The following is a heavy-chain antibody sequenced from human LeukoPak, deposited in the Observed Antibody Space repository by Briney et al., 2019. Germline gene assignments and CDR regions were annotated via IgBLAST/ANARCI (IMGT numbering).Heavy chain of an antibody. Sequence: SETLSLTCTVSGGSISSSRYYWGWIRHPPGKGLEWIGSIYYSGSTYYNPSLKSRVTISVDTSKNHFSLKLSSVTAADTAVYYCARQESTQWLSYWGQGTLVTVSS. J-gene: IGHJ4*02. CDR3: ARQESTQWLSY. V-gene: IGHV4-39*01. CDR2: IYYSGST. CDR1: GGSISSSRYY. D-gene: IGHD6-19*01.